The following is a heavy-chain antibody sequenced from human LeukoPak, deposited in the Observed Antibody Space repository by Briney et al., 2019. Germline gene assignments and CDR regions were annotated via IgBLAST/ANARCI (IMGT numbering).Heavy chain of an antibody. D-gene: IGHD3-22*01. CDR1: GFTFSNYE. V-gene: IGHV3-48*03. J-gene: IGHJ3*02. CDR3: AGYVSSGRRDSFDI. CDR2: ISSSGSDI. Sequence: GGSLRLSCAASGFTFSNYEMHWVRQAPGKGVEWVSYISSSGSDIYYADSVKGRFTISRDNAKNSLYLQMNSLRAEDTAVYYCAGYVSSGRRDSFDIWGQGTMVTVSS.